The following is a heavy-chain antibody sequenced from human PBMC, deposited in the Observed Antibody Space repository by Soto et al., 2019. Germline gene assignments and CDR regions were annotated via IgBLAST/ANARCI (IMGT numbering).Heavy chain of an antibody. Sequence: EVQLVESGGGLVQPGGSLRLSCAASGFTFSSYWMSWVRQAPGKGLEWVANIKQDGSEKYYVDSVKGRFTISRDNAKNSLYLKMNSLRTEDAAVYYCARDLADIVVVVAATPEGFDYWGQGTLVTVSS. D-gene: IGHD2-15*01. CDR1: GFTFSSYW. CDR3: ARDLADIVVVVAATPEGFDY. CDR2: IKQDGSEK. V-gene: IGHV3-7*01. J-gene: IGHJ4*02.